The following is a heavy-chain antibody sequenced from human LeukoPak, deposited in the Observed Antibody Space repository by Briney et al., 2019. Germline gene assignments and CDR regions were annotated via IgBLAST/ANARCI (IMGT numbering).Heavy chain of an antibody. J-gene: IGHJ4*02. CDR2: INHSGST. CDR1: GESFSGYY. Sequence: PSETLSLTCAVYGESFSGYYWTWIRQPPGKGLEWIGQINHSGSTNYNPSLKSRVTISVATSKNQFSLNLNSVTAADTAVYYCARRGSTGTTTVDYWGQETLVTVSS. D-gene: IGHD1-1*01. CDR3: ARRGSTGTTTVDY. V-gene: IGHV4-34*01.